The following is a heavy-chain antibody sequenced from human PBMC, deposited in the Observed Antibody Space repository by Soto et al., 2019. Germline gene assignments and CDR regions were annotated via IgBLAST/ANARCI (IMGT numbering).Heavy chain of an antibody. J-gene: IGHJ4*02. D-gene: IGHD6-13*01. CDR2: ILPIFTTA. CDR1: GGTFSNYA. V-gene: IGHV1-69*01. Sequence: QVQLVQSGAEVKKPGSSVKVSCKASGGTFSNYAFSWVRQAPGQGLEWMGGILPIFTTATYAPKFQDRVTITADESTSTVYMDLSSLRSEDTALYYSAKDIGFQQHLFAFDNWGQGTLVTVSS. CDR3: AKDIGFQQHLFAFDN.